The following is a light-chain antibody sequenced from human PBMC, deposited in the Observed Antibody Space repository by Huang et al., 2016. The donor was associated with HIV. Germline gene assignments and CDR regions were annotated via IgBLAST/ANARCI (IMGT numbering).Light chain of an antibody. Sequence: DIQMTQSPFSLSASIGDRVPMSCRASQTVDMYLNWYQQTPGRAPKLLIYAASNLQSDVPSRFSGTGSGTNFTLTISSLQPEDFVIYFCQQTYNVPRTFGQGTALEIK. CDR1: QTVDMY. V-gene: IGKV1-39*01. CDR3: QQTYNVPRT. J-gene: IGKJ2*01. CDR2: AAS.